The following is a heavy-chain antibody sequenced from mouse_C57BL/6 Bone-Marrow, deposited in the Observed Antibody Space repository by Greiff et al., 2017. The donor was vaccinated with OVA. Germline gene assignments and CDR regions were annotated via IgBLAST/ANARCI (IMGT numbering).Heavy chain of an antibody. CDR2: IWSGGST. J-gene: IGHJ1*01. CDR1: GFSLTSYG. Sequence: VQRVEPGPGLVQPSQSLSITCTVSGFSLTSYGVHWVRQSPGKGLEWLGVIWSGGSTDYNAAFISRLSISKDNSKSQVFFKMNSLQANDTAIYYCAIYDGYYFDVWGAGTTVTVSP. V-gene: IGHV2-2*02. D-gene: IGHD2-3*01. CDR3: AIYDGYYFDV.